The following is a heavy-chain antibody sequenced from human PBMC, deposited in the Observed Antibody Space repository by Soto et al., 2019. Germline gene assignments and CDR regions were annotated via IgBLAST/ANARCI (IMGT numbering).Heavy chain of an antibody. Sequence: QVQLVQSGAEVKKPGSSVKVSCKDSGGTFSTYRLFWVRQAPGQGLEWMGRIIPMLGTRNYAQRFQDRVTITADKTTATAHMELSSLRSEDTALYYCTVGSWSGEVFDIWGQGTMVTVSS. CDR3: TVGSWSGEVFDI. CDR1: GGTFSTYR. V-gene: IGHV1-69*08. CDR2: IIPMLGTR. D-gene: IGHD2-21*01. J-gene: IGHJ3*02.